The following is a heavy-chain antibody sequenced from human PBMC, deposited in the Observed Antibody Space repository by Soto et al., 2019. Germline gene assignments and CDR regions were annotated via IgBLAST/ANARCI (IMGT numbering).Heavy chain of an antibody. Sequence: GEPLKISCKGSGYSFTSYWLGWVRQMAGQVLEWMGIIYPGDSDTRYSPSFQGQVTISAEKSIRTAYLQWSSLKASDTDMYSGARQVYLGVVVPAPYDEDYGMAVWGQGTTVTVSS. CDR1: GYSFTSYW. D-gene: IGHD2-2*01. J-gene: IGHJ6*02. CDR3: ARQVYLGVVVPAPYDEDYGMAV. CDR2: IYPGDSDT. V-gene: IGHV5-51*01.